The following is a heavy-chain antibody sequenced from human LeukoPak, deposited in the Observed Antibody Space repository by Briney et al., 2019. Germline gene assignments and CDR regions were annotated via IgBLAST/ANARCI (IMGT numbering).Heavy chain of an antibody. CDR2: IYYSGST. J-gene: IGHJ4*02. D-gene: IGHD4-11*01. CDR1: GGSISSYY. V-gene: IGHV4-59*12. CDR3: ARAQGDSNYDIPYYFDY. Sequence: SETLSLTCTVSGGSISSYYWSWIRQPPGKGLEWIGYIYYSGSTNYNPSLKSRVTISVDRSKNQFSLKLSSVTAADTAVYYCARAQGDSNYDIPYYFDYWCQGTLVTVSS.